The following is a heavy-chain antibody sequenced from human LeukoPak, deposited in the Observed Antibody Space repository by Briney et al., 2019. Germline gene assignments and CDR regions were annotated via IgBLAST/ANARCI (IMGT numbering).Heavy chain of an antibody. CDR3: ARGLYSTVVVPAAIVTTDYYYYGMDV. Sequence: SVKVSCKASGGTFSSYTISWVRQAPGQGLEWMGRIIPILGIANYAQKFQGRVTITADKSTSTAYMELSSLRSEDTAVYYCARGLYSTVVVPAAIVTTDYYYYGMDVWGQGTTVTVSS. J-gene: IGHJ6*02. CDR2: IIPILGIA. V-gene: IGHV1-69*02. CDR1: GGTFSSYT. D-gene: IGHD2-2*02.